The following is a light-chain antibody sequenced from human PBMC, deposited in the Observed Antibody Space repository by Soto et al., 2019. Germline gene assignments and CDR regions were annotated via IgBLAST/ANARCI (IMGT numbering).Light chain of an antibody. Sequence: EIVMTQSPATLSVSPGERATLSCRASQSVSSNLAWYQQKPGQATRLLIYGATTRATGIPARFSGSGSGTEFTLTIASLQSEEFAVYYCQQNNNWPLTFGGGTKVEIK. J-gene: IGKJ4*01. CDR3: QQNNNWPLT. CDR2: GAT. CDR1: QSVSSN. V-gene: IGKV3-15*01.